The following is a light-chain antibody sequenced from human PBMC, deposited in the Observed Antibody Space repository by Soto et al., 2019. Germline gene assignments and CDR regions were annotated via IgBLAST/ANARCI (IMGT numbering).Light chain of an antibody. CDR3: QQYGSSPGT. CDR1: QTVTSNY. V-gene: IGKV3-20*01. Sequence: EIVLTQSPGTLSSSPGERATLSCRASQTVTSNYLAWYQQKPGQAPRLLFFGASIRATGLPDRFSGGGSGTDFTRTISRLEPEDFAVYYCQQYGSSPGTFGQGTKVEFK. CDR2: GAS. J-gene: IGKJ1*01.